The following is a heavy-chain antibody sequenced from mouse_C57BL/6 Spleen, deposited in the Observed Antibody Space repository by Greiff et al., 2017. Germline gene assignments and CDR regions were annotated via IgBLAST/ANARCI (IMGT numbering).Heavy chain of an antibody. Sequence: EVKLMESGGDLVKPGGSLKLSCAASGFTFSSYGMSWVRQTPDKRLEWVATISSGGSYTYYPDSVKGRFTISRDNAKNTLYLQMSSLKSEDTAMYYCARDYDDAMDYWGQGTSVTVSS. J-gene: IGHJ4*01. CDR3: ARDYDDAMDY. D-gene: IGHD2-4*01. CDR1: GFTFSSYG. CDR2: ISSGGSYT. V-gene: IGHV5-6*01.